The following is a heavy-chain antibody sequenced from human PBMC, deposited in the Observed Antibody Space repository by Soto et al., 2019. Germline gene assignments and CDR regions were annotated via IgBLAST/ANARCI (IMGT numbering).Heavy chain of an antibody. D-gene: IGHD3-10*01. CDR1: GYTFTGYF. CDR2: INPYSGGA. J-gene: IGHJ5*02. Sequence: ASVKVSCKASGYTFTGYFLHWVRQAPGQGLEWMGWINPYSGGADFAQSFQGRVTMTRDTSISTVYMELSRLRFDDTAVYYCARVIRGAYYNSPLDTWGQGTVVTVSS. CDR3: ARVIRGAYYNSPLDT. V-gene: IGHV1-2*02.